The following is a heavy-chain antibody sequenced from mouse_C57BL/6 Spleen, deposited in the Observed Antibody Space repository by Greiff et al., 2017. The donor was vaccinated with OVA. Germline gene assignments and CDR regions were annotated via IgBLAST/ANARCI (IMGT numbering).Heavy chain of an antibody. D-gene: IGHD2-4*01. V-gene: IGHV1-64*01. J-gene: IGHJ3*01. CDR1: GYTFTSYW. CDR3: AREDYDYAY. Sequence: QVHVKQPGAELVKPGASVKLSCKASGYTFTSYWMHWVKQRPGQGLEWIGMIHPNSGSTNYNEKFKSKATLTVDKSSSTAYMQLSSLTSEDSAVYYCAREDYDYAYWGQGTLVTVSA. CDR2: IHPNSGST.